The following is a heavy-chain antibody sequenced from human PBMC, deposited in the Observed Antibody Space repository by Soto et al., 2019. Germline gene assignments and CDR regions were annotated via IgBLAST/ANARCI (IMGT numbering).Heavy chain of an antibody. V-gene: IGHV3-64*02. CDR3: ARGQRTDYYGMDV. CDR2: ISTNGDST. J-gene: IGHJ6*02. Sequence: EVQLVESGEGLVQPGGFLRLSCAASGFTFSNYVIHWVRQAPGKGLEYVSAISTNGDSTYYADSVKGRFNISRDNSKNTVYLQMGRLTAEDMAVYNCARGQRTDYYGMDVWGRGTTVTVSS. CDR1: GFTFSNYV. D-gene: IGHD1-1*01.